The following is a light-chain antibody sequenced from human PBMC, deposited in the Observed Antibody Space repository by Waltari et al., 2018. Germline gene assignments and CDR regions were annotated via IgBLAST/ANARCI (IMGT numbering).Light chain of an antibody. CDR2: VGS. Sequence: DIVMTQLPLSLSITPGEPASISCWSSQSLLHSNGNTYLHWYLQRSGQSPQLLIYVGSNRASGVPDRFSGSGSGTDFILKINKVEAEDVGVYYCEQAIVFPWTFGQGTKVEIK. J-gene: IGKJ1*01. CDR3: EQAIVFPWT. V-gene: IGKV2-40*01. CDR1: QSLLHSNGNTY.